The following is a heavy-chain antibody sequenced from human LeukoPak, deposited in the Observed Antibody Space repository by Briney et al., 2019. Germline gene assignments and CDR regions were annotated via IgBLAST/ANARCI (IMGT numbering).Heavy chain of an antibody. V-gene: IGHV3-66*02. CDR3: ARATVTGAHFDY. CDR2: IYSGGST. J-gene: IGHJ4*02. CDR1: GFTVSSNY. Sequence: GGSLRLSCEASGFTVSSNYMSWVRQAPGKGLEWVSVIYSGGSTYYADSVKGRFTISRDNSKNTLYLQMNSLRAEDTAVYYCARATVTGAHFDYWGQGTLVTVSS. D-gene: IGHD1-1*01.